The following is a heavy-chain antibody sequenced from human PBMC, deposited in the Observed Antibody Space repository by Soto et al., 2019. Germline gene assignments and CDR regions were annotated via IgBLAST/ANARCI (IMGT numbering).Heavy chain of an antibody. CDR2: VRGRDGST. J-gene: IGHJ4*02. CDR1: GFTFTTFD. Sequence: EVQLLESGGGLVQPGASLRLSCAASGFTFTTFDMSWARQAPGKGLEWVSVVRGRDGSTSYADSLKGRFTISKDSSKNTMYLQMNSLRAEDTALYYCAGGAWRDYWGQGTLVAVSS. D-gene: IGHD5-12*01. CDR3: AGGAWRDY. V-gene: IGHV3-23*01.